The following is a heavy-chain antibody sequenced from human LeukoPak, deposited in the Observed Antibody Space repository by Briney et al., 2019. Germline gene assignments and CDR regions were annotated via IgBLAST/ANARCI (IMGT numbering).Heavy chain of an antibody. D-gene: IGHD5-18*01. CDR1: GFTFSSYS. Sequence: NAGGSLRLSCTASGFTFSSYSMNWVRQAPGKGLEWVSSITSSSDYIYYADSVKGRFTISRDNAENSLHLQMNSLRADGTAVYYCAREFKSGYGMWAWGQGTLVTVSS. V-gene: IGHV3-21*01. CDR2: ITSSSDYI. CDR3: AREFKSGYGMWA. J-gene: IGHJ5*02.